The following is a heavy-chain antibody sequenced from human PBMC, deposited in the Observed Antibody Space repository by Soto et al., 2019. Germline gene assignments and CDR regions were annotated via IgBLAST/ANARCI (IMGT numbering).Heavy chain of an antibody. CDR3: ARAGTIHRYCSGGSSSDGAFDI. CDR2: IYYSGST. D-gene: IGHD2-15*01. Sequence: SETLSLTCTVSGGSVSSGSYYWSWIRQPPGKGLEWIGYIYYSGSTNYNPSLKSRVTISVDTSKNQFSLKLSSVTAADTAVYYCARAGTIHRYCSGGSSSDGAFDIWGQGTMVTVSS. J-gene: IGHJ3*02. CDR1: GGSVSSGSYY. V-gene: IGHV4-61*01.